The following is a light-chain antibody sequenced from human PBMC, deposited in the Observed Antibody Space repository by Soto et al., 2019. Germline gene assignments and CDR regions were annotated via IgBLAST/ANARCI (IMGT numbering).Light chain of an antibody. Sequence: DIHLTQSPSSLSASVGDRVTITCRASQAITNNLAWYQQKPGNPPKLLIYEESTLHSGVPSRFSGRKVGTQFILTIDRLQPEDFATYYCQQVKSYPRTFGGGTKVESK. J-gene: IGKJ4*01. V-gene: IGKV1-9*01. CDR1: QAITNN. CDR3: QQVKSYPRT. CDR2: EES.